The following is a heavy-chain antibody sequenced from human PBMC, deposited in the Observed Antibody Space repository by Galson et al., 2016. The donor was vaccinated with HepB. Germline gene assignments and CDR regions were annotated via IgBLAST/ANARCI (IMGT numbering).Heavy chain of an antibody. CDR2: ISANGDLT. CDR3: VKNYRGSGSYTWYYDL. Sequence: SLRLSCAASGFTYSAYGMNWVRQAPGKGLDWVSTISANGDLTKFADSVKGRFTISRDNSKHTLCLQMNSLRVEDTAVYYCVKNYRGSGSYTWYYDLWGRGTRVSVSS. V-gene: IGHV3-23*01. CDR1: GFTYSAYG. J-gene: IGHJ2*01. D-gene: IGHD3-10*01.